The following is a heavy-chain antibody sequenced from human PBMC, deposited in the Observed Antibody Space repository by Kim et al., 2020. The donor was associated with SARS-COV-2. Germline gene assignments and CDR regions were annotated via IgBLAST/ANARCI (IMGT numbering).Heavy chain of an antibody. Sequence: ASVKVSCKASGYTFTGYYMHWVRQAPGQGLEWMGWINPNSGGTNYAQKFQGRVTMTRDTSISTAYMELSRLRSDDTAVYYCARVEGGSYYRGGFDYWGQGTLVTVSS. CDR1: GYTFTGYY. J-gene: IGHJ4*02. V-gene: IGHV1-2*02. D-gene: IGHD1-26*01. CDR3: ARVEGGSYYRGGFDY. CDR2: INPNSGGT.